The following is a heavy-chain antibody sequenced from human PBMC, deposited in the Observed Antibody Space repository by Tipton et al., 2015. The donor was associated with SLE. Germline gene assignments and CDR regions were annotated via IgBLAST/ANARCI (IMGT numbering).Heavy chain of an antibody. D-gene: IGHD3-16*01. CDR2: INQDGSNL. CDR1: GFTFNDHW. V-gene: IGHV3-7*01. CDR3: ASIMTTKDRSDV. Sequence: SLRLSCAASGFTFNDHWMYWVRQTPGKGLEWVANINQDGSNLAYVDSVRGRFSISRDNAQNSLILQMNGLRAEDTAVYYCASIMTTKDRSDVWGQGTTVTVSS. J-gene: IGHJ6*02.